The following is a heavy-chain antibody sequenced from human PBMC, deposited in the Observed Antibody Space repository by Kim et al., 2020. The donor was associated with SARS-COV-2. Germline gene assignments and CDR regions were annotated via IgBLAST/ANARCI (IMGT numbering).Heavy chain of an antibody. V-gene: IGHV3-21*01. Sequence: GGSLRLSCAASGFTFSSYSMNWVRQAPGKGLEWVSSISSSSSYIYYADSVKGRFTISRDNAKNSLYLQMNSLRAEDTAVYYCARETAELATNYYYYYMDVWGKGTTVTVSS. CDR3: ARETAELATNYYYYYMDV. D-gene: IGHD3-10*01. CDR2: ISSSSSYI. J-gene: IGHJ6*03. CDR1: GFTFSSYS.